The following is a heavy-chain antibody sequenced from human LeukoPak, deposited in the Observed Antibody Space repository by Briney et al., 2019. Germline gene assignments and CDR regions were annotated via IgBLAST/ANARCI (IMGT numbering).Heavy chain of an antibody. CDR3: ARVVRGVIITYTKRYFFDY. Sequence: ASVKVSCKASGYTFTSYDINWVRQATGQGLEWMGWMNPNSGNTGYAQKFQGRVTMTRNTSISTAYMELSSLRSEDTAVYYCARVVRGVIITYTKRYFFDYWGQGTLVTVSS. V-gene: IGHV1-8*01. CDR1: GYTFTSYD. D-gene: IGHD3-10*01. J-gene: IGHJ4*02. CDR2: MNPNSGNT.